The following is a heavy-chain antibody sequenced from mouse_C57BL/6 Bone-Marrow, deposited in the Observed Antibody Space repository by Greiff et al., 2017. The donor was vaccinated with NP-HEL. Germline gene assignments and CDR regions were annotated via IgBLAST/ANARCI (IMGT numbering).Heavy chain of an antibody. V-gene: IGHV1-80*01. CDR3: ARGAY. Sequence: VMLVESGAELVKPGASVKISCKASGYEFSNYWLNWVKQRPGKGLEWIGQIYPGAGDPNYNGKFKDKAPLTADKSSSTAYMQLSRLTSEDSAVYFCARGAYWGQGTLVTVSA. CDR1: GYEFSNYW. J-gene: IGHJ3*01. CDR2: IYPGAGDP.